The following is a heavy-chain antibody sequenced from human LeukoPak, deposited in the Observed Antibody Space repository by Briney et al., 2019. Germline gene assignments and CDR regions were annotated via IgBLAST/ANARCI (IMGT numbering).Heavy chain of an antibody. CDR1: GFTFSSYA. J-gene: IGHJ4*02. CDR3: AREGVVVHDY. CDR2: ISGSGSTI. V-gene: IGHV3-23*01. D-gene: IGHD3-22*01. Sequence: GGSLRLSCAASGFTFSSYAMSWVRQAPGKGLEWVSAISGSGSTIYYADSVKGRFTISRDNAKNSLYLQMNSLRAEDTAVYYCAREGVVVHDYWGQGTLVTVSS.